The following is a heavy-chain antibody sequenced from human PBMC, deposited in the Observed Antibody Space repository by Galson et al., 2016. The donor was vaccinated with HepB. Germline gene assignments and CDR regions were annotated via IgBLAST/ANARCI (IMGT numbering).Heavy chain of an antibody. J-gene: IGHJ6*02. V-gene: IGHV3-7*03. CDR2: IKQDGSEK. CDR3: ARGRGVDV. Sequence: SLRLSCAASGFTFSSYSMTWVRQAPGKGLEWVANIKQDGSEKYYVDSVKGRFTISRDNAKNSLYLQMNSLRGEDTAVYYCARGRGVDVWGQGTTVTVSS. CDR1: GFTFSSYS.